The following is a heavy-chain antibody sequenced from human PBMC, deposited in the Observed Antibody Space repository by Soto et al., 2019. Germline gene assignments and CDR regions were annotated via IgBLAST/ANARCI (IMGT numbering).Heavy chain of an antibody. D-gene: IGHD3-22*01. Sequence: GGSLRLSCAASGFTFSSYAMHWVRQAPGKGLEWVAVISYDVSNKYYADSVKGRFTISRDNSKNTLYLQMNSLRAEDTAVYYCARAPESYYDSSGYYYGYFDYWGQGTLVTVSS. CDR1: GFTFSSYA. J-gene: IGHJ4*02. V-gene: IGHV3-30-3*01. CDR2: ISYDVSNK. CDR3: ARAPESYYDSSGYYYGYFDY.